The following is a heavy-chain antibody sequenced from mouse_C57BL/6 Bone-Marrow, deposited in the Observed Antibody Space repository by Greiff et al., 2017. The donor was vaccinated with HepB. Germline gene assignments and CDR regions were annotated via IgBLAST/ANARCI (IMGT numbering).Heavy chain of an antibody. Sequence: VQLQQSGAELVKPGASVKISCKASGYAFSSYWMNWVKQWPGKGLEWIGQIYPGDGDTNYNGKFKGKATLTADNSSSTAYMQLSSLTSEDSAVYFCARFHYDYDCGAWFAYWVQGTLVTVSA. CDR2: IYPGDGDT. CDR3: ARFHYDYDCGAWFAY. V-gene: IGHV1-80*01. CDR1: GYAFSSYW. J-gene: IGHJ3*01. D-gene: IGHD2-4*01.